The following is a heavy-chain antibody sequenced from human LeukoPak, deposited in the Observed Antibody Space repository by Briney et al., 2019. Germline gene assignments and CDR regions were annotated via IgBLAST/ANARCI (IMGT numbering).Heavy chain of an antibody. D-gene: IGHD2-2*01. CDR3: ARVSAYCTTTSCHDY. CDR1: RYTFTNYG. V-gene: IGHV1-18*01. Sequence: ASVKVSCKASRYTFTNYGVSWVRQAPGQGLEWMGWISAYNGNADYPQKLQGRVTMNTDTSTSTAYTELRSLRSDDTAIYYCARVSAYCTTTSCHDYWGQGTLVTVSS. J-gene: IGHJ4*02. CDR2: ISAYNGNA.